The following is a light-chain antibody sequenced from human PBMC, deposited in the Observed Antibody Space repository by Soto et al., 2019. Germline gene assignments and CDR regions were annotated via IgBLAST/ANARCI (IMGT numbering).Light chain of an antibody. V-gene: IGKV1-39*01. Sequence: DIQMTQSPSSLSASVGDRVTITCRASQSISSYLNWYQQKPGKAPKLLIYAASSLQSGVPSRFSVSGSGTDFTLNISSLQPEDFATYYCQQSYSTLWTFGQGTKVEIK. CDR3: QQSYSTLWT. CDR2: AAS. J-gene: IGKJ1*01. CDR1: QSISSY.